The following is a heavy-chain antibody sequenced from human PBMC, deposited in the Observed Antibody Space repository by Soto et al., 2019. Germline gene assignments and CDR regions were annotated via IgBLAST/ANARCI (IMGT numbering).Heavy chain of an antibody. CDR2: IWYDGSNK. V-gene: IGHV3-33*01. CDR3: ASQPDDYGGWGPGGGYMDV. D-gene: IGHD4-17*01. CDR1: GFTFSSYG. Sequence: GGSLRLSCAASGFTFSSYGMHWVRQAPGKGLEWVAVIWYDGSNKYYADSGKGRFTIYRDNSKNTLYLQMNSLRAVDTAVYYCASQPDDYGGWGPGGGYMDVWGKGTTVTVSS. J-gene: IGHJ6*03.